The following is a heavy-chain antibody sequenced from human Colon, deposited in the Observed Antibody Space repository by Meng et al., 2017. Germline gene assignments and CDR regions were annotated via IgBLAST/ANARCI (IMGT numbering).Heavy chain of an antibody. V-gene: IGHV3-13*01. D-gene: IGHD3-3*01. CDR2: IGTADDT. CDR1: VFTFSGSD. J-gene: IGHJ4*02. CDR3: ARDYWSAGDY. Sequence: VQLGGSGGGLVRTGGSLRLSCAASVFTFSGSDRHWVRQVTGKGLEWVSAIGTADDTYYPASVKGRFTISRDNAKNSLYLQMNSLTAGDTAVYYCARDYWSAGDYWGQGTLVTVSS.